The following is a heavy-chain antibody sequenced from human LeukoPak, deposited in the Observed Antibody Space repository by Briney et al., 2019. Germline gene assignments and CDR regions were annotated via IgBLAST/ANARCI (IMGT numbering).Heavy chain of an antibody. V-gene: IGHV3-33*01. Sequence: GTSLRPSCVASGLTFSAYGMHWVRQAPGKGLEWVAVIWSDGTNKYYAESVRGRFTISRDNSKNTLYLQMNTLIIEDTAVYYCASAAGAFDNWGQGTMITVSS. CDR3: ASAAGAFDN. J-gene: IGHJ3*02. D-gene: IGHD6-13*01. CDR1: GLTFSAYG. CDR2: IWSDGTNK.